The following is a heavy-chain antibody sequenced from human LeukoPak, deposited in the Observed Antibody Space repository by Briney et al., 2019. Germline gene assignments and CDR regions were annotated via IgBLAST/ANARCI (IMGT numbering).Heavy chain of an antibody. Sequence: ASVKVSCKASGGTFSSYGISGVRQAPGQGLEWMGWISAYNGNTNYAQKLQGRVTITTDTSTSTAYMELRSLRSDDTAVYCCARDGSLAAAGDYWGQGTLVTVSS. CDR3: ARDGSLAAAGDY. J-gene: IGHJ4*02. CDR2: ISAYNGNT. CDR1: GGTFSSYG. V-gene: IGHV1-18*01. D-gene: IGHD6-13*01.